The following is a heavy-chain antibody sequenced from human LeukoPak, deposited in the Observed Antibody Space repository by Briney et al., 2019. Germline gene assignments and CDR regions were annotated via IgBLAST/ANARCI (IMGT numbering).Heavy chain of an antibody. J-gene: IGHJ6*02. D-gene: IGHD3-10*01. Sequence: GASVKVSCKASGYTFINYYMHWVRQAPGQGLEWMGIINPSGGSTTYAQKIQGRVTLTRDTSTSTVYMELSSLRSEDTSVYYCAREGYGSGRRLGMDVWDQGTTVTVSS. V-gene: IGHV1-46*01. CDR1: GYTFINYY. CDR2: INPSGGST. CDR3: AREGYGSGRRLGMDV.